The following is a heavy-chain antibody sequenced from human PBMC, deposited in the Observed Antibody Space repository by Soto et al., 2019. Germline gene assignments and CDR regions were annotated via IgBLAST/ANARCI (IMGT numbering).Heavy chain of an antibody. CDR2: ISSSSSTI. J-gene: IGHJ5*02. CDR3: ARHLWFGVDNWFDP. V-gene: IGHV3-48*02. CDR1: GFTFSSYS. D-gene: IGHD3-10*01. Sequence: GSLRLSCAASGFTFSSYSMNWVRQAPGKGLEWVSYISSSSSTIYYADSVKGRFTISRDNAKNSLYLQMNSLRDEDTAVYYCARHLWFGVDNWFDPWGQGTLVTVSS.